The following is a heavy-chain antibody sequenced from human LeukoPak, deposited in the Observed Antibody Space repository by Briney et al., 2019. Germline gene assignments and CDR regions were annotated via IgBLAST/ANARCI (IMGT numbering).Heavy chain of an antibody. V-gene: IGHV4-39*07. CDR3: ARDGDSGYDRNPAFDY. Sequence: KPSETLSLTCTVSGGSTSSSSYYWGWIRQPPGKGLEWIGSIYYSGSTYYNPSLKSRVTISVDTSKNQFSLKLSSVTAADTAVYYCARDGDSGYDRNPAFDYWGQGTLVTVSS. CDR2: IYYSGST. J-gene: IGHJ4*02. D-gene: IGHD5-12*01. CDR1: GGSTSSSSYY.